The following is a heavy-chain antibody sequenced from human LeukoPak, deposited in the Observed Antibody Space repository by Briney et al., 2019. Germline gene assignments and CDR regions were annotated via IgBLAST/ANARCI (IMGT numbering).Heavy chain of an antibody. Sequence: PGGSLRLSCAASGLTFSNYYMTWIRQAPGKGLEWVSSINGTGTAKYSADSVRGRFTVSRDNARNSLFLHMNSLSSEATAVYYCAVQITMIVVVPYFDYWGQGTLVTVSS. CDR1: GLTFSNYY. CDR3: AVQITMIVVVPYFDY. CDR2: INGTGTAK. J-gene: IGHJ4*02. D-gene: IGHD3-22*01. V-gene: IGHV3-11*04.